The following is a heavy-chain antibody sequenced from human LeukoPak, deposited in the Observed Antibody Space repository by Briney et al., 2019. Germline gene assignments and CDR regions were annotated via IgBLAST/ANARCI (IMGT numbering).Heavy chain of an antibody. D-gene: IGHD3-10*01. Sequence: GASVKVSCKASGYTFTGYYMHWVRQAPGQGLEWMGWINPNSGGTNYAQKFQGRVTMTRDTSISTAYMELSRLRSDDTAVYYCARGGSRFITMVRGVRSVGFDPWGQGTLVTVSS. CDR1: GYTFTGYY. CDR2: INPNSGGT. J-gene: IGHJ5*02. CDR3: ARGGSRFITMVRGVRSVGFDP. V-gene: IGHV1-2*02.